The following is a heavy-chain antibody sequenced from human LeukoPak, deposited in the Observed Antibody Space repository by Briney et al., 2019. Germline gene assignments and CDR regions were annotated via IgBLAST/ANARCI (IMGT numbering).Heavy chain of an antibody. CDR3: TLYDSGKIDY. CDR2: ITSKTDGETA. D-gene: IGHD3-10*01. Sequence: PGGSLRLSCVASGFTFSNAWMTWVRQAPGRGLEWVGRITSKTDGETALYAAPVKGRLTISRDDSQNTLYLQMNSLKIEDTAVYYCTLYDSGKIDYWGQGTLDTVSS. CDR1: GFTFSNAW. J-gene: IGHJ4*02. V-gene: IGHV3-15*01.